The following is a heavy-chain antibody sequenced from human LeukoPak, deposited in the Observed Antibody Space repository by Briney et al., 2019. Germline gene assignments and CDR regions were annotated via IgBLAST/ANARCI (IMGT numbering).Heavy chain of an antibody. D-gene: IGHD4/OR15-4a*01. Sequence: PSETLSLTCAVYGRSFSGYYLSWIRQPPGKGLEWIGEINHSGSTNYNPSLKSRVTISVDTSKNQFSLKLSSVTAADTAVYYCACLTYYYMDVWGKGTTVTVSS. CDR2: INHSGST. V-gene: IGHV4-34*01. CDR3: ACLTYYYMDV. J-gene: IGHJ6*03. CDR1: GRSFSGYY.